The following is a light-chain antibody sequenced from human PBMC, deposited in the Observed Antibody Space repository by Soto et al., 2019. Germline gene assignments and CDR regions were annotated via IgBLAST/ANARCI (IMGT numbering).Light chain of an antibody. CDR2: AAS. CDR1: QSISSY. Sequence: DIQMTQSPSSLSASVGDSVTISCRAGQSISSYLNWYQQKPGKAPNLLIYAASSLQSGVPSRFSGSGCGTDFTLTIRGLQPEDFATYYCQQSFSIPWTFGLGTKV. J-gene: IGKJ1*01. V-gene: IGKV1-39*01. CDR3: QQSFSIPWT.